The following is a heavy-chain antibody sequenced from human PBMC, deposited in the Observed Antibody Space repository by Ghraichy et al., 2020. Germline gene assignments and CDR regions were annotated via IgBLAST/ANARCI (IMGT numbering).Heavy chain of an antibody. D-gene: IGHD4-17*01. CDR3: AKDRDGDLDY. CDR1: GFTFSSSG. J-gene: IGHJ4*02. Sequence: GGSLRLSCAASGFTFSSSGMHWVRQAPGKGLEWVAVISYDGSNKYYADSVKGRFTISRDNSKNTLYLQMNSLRAEDTAVYYCAKDRDGDLDYWGQGTLVTVSS. V-gene: IGHV3-30*18. CDR2: ISYDGSNK.